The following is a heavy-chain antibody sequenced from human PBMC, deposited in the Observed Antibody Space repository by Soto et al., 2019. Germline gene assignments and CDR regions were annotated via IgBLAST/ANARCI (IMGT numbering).Heavy chain of an antibody. J-gene: IGHJ4*02. Sequence: QVQLQQWGAGLLKPSETLSLTCAVYGGSFSGYSWSWIRHPPGQGLEWIGEINHSGRTNYSPSLMSRVTISVDSSKSQFSLKLTSVTAADTAVYYCARGLGYCSSTSCPTIHWGQGTLVTVSS. V-gene: IGHV4-34*01. CDR3: ARGLGYCSSTSCPTIH. D-gene: IGHD2-2*01. CDR1: GGSFSGYS. CDR2: INHSGRT.